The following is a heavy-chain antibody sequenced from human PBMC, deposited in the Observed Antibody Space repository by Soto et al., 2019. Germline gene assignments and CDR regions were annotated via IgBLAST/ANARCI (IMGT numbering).Heavy chain of an antibody. CDR3: ARSRYSGYDSVDY. D-gene: IGHD5-12*01. CDR1: GGSISSYY. V-gene: IGHV4-59*01. Sequence: QVQLQESGPGLVKPSETLSLTCTVSGGSISSYYWSWIRQPPGKGLEWIGFIYYSGSTNYNPSLKRRVPTSVDTSKNQCSLKLSSVTAADTAVYYCARSRYSGYDSVDYWGQGTLVTVSS. J-gene: IGHJ4*02. CDR2: IYYSGST.